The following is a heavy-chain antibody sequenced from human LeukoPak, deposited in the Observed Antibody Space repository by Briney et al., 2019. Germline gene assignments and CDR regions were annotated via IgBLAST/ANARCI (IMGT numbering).Heavy chain of an antibody. CDR2: ISGSSDNT. V-gene: IGHV3-23*01. CDR3: VKDPNGDYVGAFDS. J-gene: IGHJ3*02. Sequence: GGSLRLSCEASGFTFSNYAMSWVRQAPGKGREWVSSISGSSDNTNYADSVKGRFTISRDNSKNILYLQMNSLRAEDTAIYYCVKDPNGDYVGAFDSWGQGTMVTVSS. D-gene: IGHD4-17*01. CDR1: GFTFSNYA.